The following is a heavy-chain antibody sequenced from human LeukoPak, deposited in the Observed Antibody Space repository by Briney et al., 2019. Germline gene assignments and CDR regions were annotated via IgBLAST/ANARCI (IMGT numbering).Heavy chain of an antibody. J-gene: IGHJ4*02. Sequence: ASVKVSCKASGYTFTSYYMHWVRQAPGQGLEWMGGIIPIFGTANYAQKFQGRVTITADESTSTAYMELSSLRSEDTAVYYCAMTPGIAVAGYFDYWGQGTLVTVSS. CDR3: AMTPGIAVAGYFDY. CDR1: GYTFTSYY. V-gene: IGHV1-69*13. D-gene: IGHD6-19*01. CDR2: IIPIFGTA.